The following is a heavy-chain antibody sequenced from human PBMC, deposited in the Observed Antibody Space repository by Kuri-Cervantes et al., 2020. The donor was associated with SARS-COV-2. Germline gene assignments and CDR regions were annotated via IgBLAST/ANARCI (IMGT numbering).Heavy chain of an antibody. D-gene: IGHD6-6*01. J-gene: IGHJ5*02. Sequence: GGSLRLSCAASGFTFSDYYMNWIRQAPGKGLEWVSYISSSGSNIYYADSVKGRFTISRDNAQNSLYLQMNSLRAEDTAVYYCARGRGSSKDWFDPWGQGTLVTVSS. V-gene: IGHV3-11*01. CDR3: ARGRGSSKDWFDP. CDR1: GFTFSDYY. CDR2: ISSSGSNI.